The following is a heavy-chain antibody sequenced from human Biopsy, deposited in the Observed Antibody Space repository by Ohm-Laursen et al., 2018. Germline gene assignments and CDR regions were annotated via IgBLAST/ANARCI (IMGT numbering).Heavy chain of an antibody. CDR3: VKERFNYTPVGGYGMDV. V-gene: IGHV3-21*01. D-gene: IGHD3-16*01. CDR1: GVTLSGYK. Sequence: SLRLSCTAPGVTLSGYKMNWVRQAPGKGLEWVSSISGSSTYIYYADSVKGRFTISRDNAKNSLSLQMNSLRVDDTAVYYCVKERFNYTPVGGYGMDVWGQGTTVTVSS. CDR2: ISGSSTYI. J-gene: IGHJ6*02.